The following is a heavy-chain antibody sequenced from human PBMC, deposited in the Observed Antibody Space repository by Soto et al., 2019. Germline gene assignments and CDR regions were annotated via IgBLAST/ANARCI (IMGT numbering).Heavy chain of an antibody. Sequence: GESLKFSCKVSGYSFAGYWITWVRQKPGKGLEWMGRIDPSDSQTYYSPSFRGHVTISVTKSITTVFLQWSSLRASDTAMYYCARQIYDSDTGPNFQYYFDSWGQGTPVTVSS. D-gene: IGHD3-22*01. CDR1: GYSFAGYW. J-gene: IGHJ4*02. CDR3: ARQIYDSDTGPNFQYYFDS. CDR2: IDPSDSQT. V-gene: IGHV5-10-1*01.